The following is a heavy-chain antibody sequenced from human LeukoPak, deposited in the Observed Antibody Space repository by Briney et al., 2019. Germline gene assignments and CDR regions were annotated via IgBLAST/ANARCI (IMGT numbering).Heavy chain of an antibody. D-gene: IGHD3-22*01. CDR2: IYYSGST. CDR3: ARAWGDSSGYYLDWFDP. J-gene: IGHJ5*02. Sequence: SETLSLTCTVSGGSISSYYWSWIRQPPGKGLEWIGYIYYSGSTNYIPSLKSRVTISVDTSKNQFSLKLSSVTAADTAVYYCARAWGDSSGYYLDWFDPWGQGTLVTVSS. CDR1: GGSISSYY. V-gene: IGHV4-59*01.